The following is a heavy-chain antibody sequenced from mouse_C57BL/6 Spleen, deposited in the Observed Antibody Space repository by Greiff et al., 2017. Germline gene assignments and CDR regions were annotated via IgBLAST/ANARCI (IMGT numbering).Heavy chain of an antibody. Sequence: VQLQESGPGLVAPSQSLSITCTVSGFSLTSYGVDWVRQPPGKGLEWLGVIWGGGSTNYNSALMSRLSISKDNSKSQVFLKMNSLQTDDTAMYYCAKQGIDYYGSSYWYFDVWGTGTTVTVSS. CDR1: GFSLTSYG. J-gene: IGHJ1*03. D-gene: IGHD1-1*01. CDR3: AKQGIDYYGSSYWYFDV. V-gene: IGHV2-9*01. CDR2: IWGGGST.